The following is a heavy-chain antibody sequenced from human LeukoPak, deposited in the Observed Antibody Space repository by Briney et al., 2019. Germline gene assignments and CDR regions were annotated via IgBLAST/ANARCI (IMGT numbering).Heavy chain of an antibody. D-gene: IGHD3-16*01. CDR1: GGTFSSCA. Sequence: ASVKVSCEASGGTFSSCAISWVRQAPGQGLEWMGGIIPIFGTANYAQKFQGRVTITTDESTSTAYMELSSLRSEDTAVYYCARYLWLSSYYMDVWGKGTTVTVSS. J-gene: IGHJ6*03. V-gene: IGHV1-69*05. CDR2: IIPIFGTA. CDR3: ARYLWLSSYYMDV.